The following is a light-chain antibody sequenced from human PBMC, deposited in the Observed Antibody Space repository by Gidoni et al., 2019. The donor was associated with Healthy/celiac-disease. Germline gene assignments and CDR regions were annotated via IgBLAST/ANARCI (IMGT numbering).Light chain of an antibody. J-gene: IGKJ3*01. CDR3: QQSYSTPLT. V-gene: IGKV1-39*01. CDR1: QSISSY. CDR2: AAS. Sequence: DIQMTQSPSSLSASVGDRVTITCRASQSISSYLNWYQQKPGKAPKLLIYAASSLQSGVPSRFSGSGSGTDFTLTIISLQPEDFATYYCQQSYSTPLTFGPXTKVDIK.